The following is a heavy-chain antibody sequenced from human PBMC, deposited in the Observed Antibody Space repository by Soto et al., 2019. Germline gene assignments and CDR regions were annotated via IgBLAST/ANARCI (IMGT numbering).Heavy chain of an antibody. V-gene: IGHV2-5*02. J-gene: IGHJ4*02. CDR1: GFSLSTSGVG. Sequence: SGPTLVNPTETLTLTCTVSGFSLSTSGVGVGWIRQPPGKALEWLALIYWDDDKRYRSSLKSRLTITKDTPKNQVVLTMTNMDPVDTAPYYCAHRRFAGPFDCWGQGTLVTVSS. CDR2: IYWDDDK. CDR3: AHRRFAGPFDC. D-gene: IGHD2-21*01.